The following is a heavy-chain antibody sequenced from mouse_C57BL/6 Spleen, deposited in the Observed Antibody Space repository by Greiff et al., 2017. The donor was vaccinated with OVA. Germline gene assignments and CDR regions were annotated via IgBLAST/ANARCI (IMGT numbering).Heavy chain of an antibody. CDR2: FYPGSGSI. J-gene: IGHJ2*01. CDR3: ARHEVYYYGSSQYYFDY. CDR1: GYTFTEYT. D-gene: IGHD1-1*01. V-gene: IGHV1-62-2*01. Sequence: VQLQQSGAELVKPGASVKLSCKASGYTFTEYTIHWVKQRSGQGLEWIGWFYPGSGSIKYNEKFKDKATLTADKSSSTVYMELSRLTSEDSAVYFCARHEVYYYGSSQYYFDYWGQGTTLTVSS.